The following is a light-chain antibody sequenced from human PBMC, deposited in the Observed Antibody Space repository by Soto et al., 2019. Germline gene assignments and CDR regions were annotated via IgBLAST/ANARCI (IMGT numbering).Light chain of an antibody. V-gene: IGKV3-20*01. Sequence: EIVLTQSPGTLSLSPGERATLSCRASQSVSSSYLAWYQQKPGQAPRLLIYGASSRATGIPDRFSGSGSGTDLTLTISRLEPDDFAVYYCQQYDSSPLNFGGGTKVDIK. CDR2: GAS. CDR3: QQYDSSPLN. J-gene: IGKJ4*01. CDR1: QSVSSSY.